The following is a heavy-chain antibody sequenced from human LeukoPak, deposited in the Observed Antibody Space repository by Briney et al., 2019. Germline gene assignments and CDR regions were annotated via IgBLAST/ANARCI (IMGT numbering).Heavy chain of an antibody. CDR1: GFTFSGYW. CDR3: ARAASSTRVTYMDV. V-gene: IGHV3-74*01. Sequence: GGSLRLSCAASGFTFSGYWMHWVRQAPGKGLVWVSRINTDESSTDYADSVRGRFTISRDNAKNTLYLQTNSLRAEDTAVYYCARAASSTRVTYMDVWGKGTTVTVSS. J-gene: IGHJ6*03. CDR2: INTDESST. D-gene: IGHD2-21*02.